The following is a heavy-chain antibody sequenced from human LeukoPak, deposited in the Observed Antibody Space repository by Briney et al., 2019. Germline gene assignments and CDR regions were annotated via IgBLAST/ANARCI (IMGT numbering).Heavy chain of an antibody. CDR2: ISSSGSTI. CDR1: GFTFSSYE. D-gene: IGHD3-22*01. Sequence: QTGGSLRLSGAASGFTFSSYEMNWVRQAPGKGLEWVSYISSSGSTIYYADSVKGRFTISRDNSKNTLYLQMNSLRAEDTAVYYCAKDSWDYYDSSGYPFDYWGQGTLVTVSS. CDR3: AKDSWDYYDSSGYPFDY. J-gene: IGHJ4*02. V-gene: IGHV3-48*03.